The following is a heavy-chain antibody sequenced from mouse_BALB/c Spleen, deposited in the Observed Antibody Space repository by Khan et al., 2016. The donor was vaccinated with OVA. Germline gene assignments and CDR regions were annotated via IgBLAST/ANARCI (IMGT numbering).Heavy chain of an antibody. CDR1: GYTFTSYC. CDR2: INPSTGYT. J-gene: IGHJ3*01. V-gene: IGHV1-7*01. D-gene: IGHD1-1*01. Sequence: QVQLQQSGAELAKPGASVKMSCKASGYTFTSYCMHWVKQRPGQGLEWIGYINPSTGYTEFNQRFKDKATLTADKSSSKAYMKLSSLTTEESAVYYCANHGSSSAWLAYWGQGTLVTVSA. CDR3: ANHGSSSAWLAY.